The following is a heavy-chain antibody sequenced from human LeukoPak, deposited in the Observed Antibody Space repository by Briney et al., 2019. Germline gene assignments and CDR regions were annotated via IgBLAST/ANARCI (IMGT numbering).Heavy chain of an antibody. J-gene: IGHJ5*02. D-gene: IGHD2-2*01. CDR1: GDSVSSNSVT. CDR3: ARRLTQYDCFDP. V-gene: IGHV6-1*01. Sequence: SQTLSLTCAISGDSVSSNSVTWNWIRQSPSRGLEWLGRTYYRSTRYNDYAVSVRGRVTVNPDTSKNQFSLHLNSVTPEDTAVYYCARRLTQYDCFDPWGQGILVTVSS. CDR2: TYYRSTRYN.